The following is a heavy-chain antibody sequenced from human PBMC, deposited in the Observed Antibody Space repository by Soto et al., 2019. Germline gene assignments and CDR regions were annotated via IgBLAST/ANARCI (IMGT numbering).Heavy chain of an antibody. Sequence: LVQPGGSLRLSCAASGFTFNTYAMSWVRQAPGKGLEWVSAISGSGGSTYYADSVKGRFTISRDNSKNTLYLQMNSLRAEDTAVYYCTKELLYCHSTSCPLDYWVQGTLVTVSS. CDR1: GFTFNTYA. CDR3: TKELLYCHSTSCPLDY. CDR2: ISGSGGST. V-gene: IGHV3-23*01. J-gene: IGHJ4*02. D-gene: IGHD2-2*01.